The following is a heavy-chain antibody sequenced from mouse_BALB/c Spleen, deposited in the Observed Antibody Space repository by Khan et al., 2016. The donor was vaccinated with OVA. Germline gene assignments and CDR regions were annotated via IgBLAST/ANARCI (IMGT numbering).Heavy chain of an antibody. CDR2: IWTGGST. CDR1: GFSLTNYA. Sequence: QVPLKESGPGLVAPSQSLSITCTVSGFSLTNYAVHWVRQPPRKGLEWLGVIWTGGSTNYNSALMSRLSIKKDNSKSQVFLKMNSLQTDDTAISYCARNEEINYVDAMDYWGQGTSVTVSS. CDR3: ARNEEINYVDAMDY. D-gene: IGHD2-1*01. J-gene: IGHJ4*01. V-gene: IGHV2-9*02.